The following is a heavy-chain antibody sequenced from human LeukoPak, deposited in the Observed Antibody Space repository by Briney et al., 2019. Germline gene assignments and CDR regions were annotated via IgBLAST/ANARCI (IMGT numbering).Heavy chain of an antibody. J-gene: IGHJ4*02. Sequence: SVKVARKASGRTPGSYAISWVRPVAGQLLEWMGRTIPILGKANYAQKYQGRVTITADKSTSTAYMELSRLRSEDTAVYYCARGGRHGPFDYWGQGTLVTVSS. D-gene: IGHD1-26*01. CDR1: GRTPGSYA. CDR3: ARGGRHGPFDY. CDR2: TIPILGKA. V-gene: IGHV1-69*04.